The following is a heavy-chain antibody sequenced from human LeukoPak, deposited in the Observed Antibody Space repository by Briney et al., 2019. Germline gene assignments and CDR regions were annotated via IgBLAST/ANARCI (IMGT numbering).Heavy chain of an antibody. V-gene: IGHV4-39*01. CDR3: ARQGYSYGYYFDY. J-gene: IGHJ4*02. CDR2: IYYSGST. Sequence: PSETLSLTCTVSGGSISSSSYYWGWIRQPPGKGLEWIGSIYYSGSTYYNPSPKSRVTISVDTSKNQFSLKLSSVTAADTAVYYCARQGYSYGYYFDYWGQGTLVTVSS. D-gene: IGHD5-18*01. CDR1: GGSISSSSYY.